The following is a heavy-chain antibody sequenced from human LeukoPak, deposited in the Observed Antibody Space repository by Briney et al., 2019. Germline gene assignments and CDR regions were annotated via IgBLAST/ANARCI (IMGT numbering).Heavy chain of an antibody. V-gene: IGHV1-8*01. CDR2: MNPNSGNT. CDR3: ARTPGYCSSTSCYNYYSYAMDV. CDR1: GYTFTSYD. D-gene: IGHD2-2*02. J-gene: IGHJ6*02. Sequence: ASVTVSCTASGYTFTSYDINWVRQATGQGLEWMGWMNPNSGNTGYAQKFQGRVTMTRNTSISTAYMELSSLRSEDTAVYYCARTPGYCSSTSCYNYYSYAMDVWGQGTTVTVSS.